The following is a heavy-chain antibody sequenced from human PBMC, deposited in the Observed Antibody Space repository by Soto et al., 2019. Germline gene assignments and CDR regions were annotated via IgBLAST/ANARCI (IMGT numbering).Heavy chain of an antibody. J-gene: IGHJ6*02. CDR3: ARHGSSSTSNYYYYGMDV. CDR1: GYSFTTYW. D-gene: IGHD3-10*01. V-gene: IGHV5-51*01. CDR2: ICPGDSDT. Sequence: GESLKISCKASGYSFTTYWIGWVRQMPGRGLEWMGIICPGDSDTRYSPSFQGQVTISADKSISTTYLQWSSLKASDTAMYYCARHGSSSTSNYYYYGMDVWGQGTTVTVSS.